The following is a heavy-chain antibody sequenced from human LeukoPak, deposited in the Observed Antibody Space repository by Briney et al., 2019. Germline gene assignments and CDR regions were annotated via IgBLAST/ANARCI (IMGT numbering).Heavy chain of an antibody. CDR1: GFTFDDYA. CDR3: AKDIAATIVTGYDQ. D-gene: IGHD5-12*01. Sequence: PGRSLRLSCAASGFTFDDYAMHWVRQAPGKGLEWVSGISWNSGSIGYADSVKGRFTISRDNAKNSLYLQMNSLRPDDTALYYCAKDIAATIVTGYDQWGQGIQVTVSS. CDR2: ISWNSGSI. V-gene: IGHV3-9*01. J-gene: IGHJ4*02.